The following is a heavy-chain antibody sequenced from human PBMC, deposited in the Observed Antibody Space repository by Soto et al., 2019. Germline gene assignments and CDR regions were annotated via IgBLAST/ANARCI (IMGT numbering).Heavy chain of an antibody. D-gene: IGHD5-18*01. CDR2: IIPIFGTA. CDR3: AREDTANYGMDV. V-gene: IGHV1-69*13. J-gene: IGHJ6*02. CDR1: GGTFSSYA. Sequence: SVKVSCQASGGTFSSYAISWVRQAPGQGLEWMGGIIPIFGTANYAQKFQGRVTITADESTSTAYMELSSLRSEDTAVYYCAREDTANYGMDVWGQGTTVTVSS.